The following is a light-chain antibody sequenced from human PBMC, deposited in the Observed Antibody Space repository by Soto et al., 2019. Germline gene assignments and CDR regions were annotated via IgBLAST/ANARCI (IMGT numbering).Light chain of an antibody. CDR1: SSDVGGYNL. J-gene: IGLJ2*01. Sequence: QSVLTQPASVSGSPGQSITISCTGTSSDVGGYNLVSWYQQHPGKAPKLIIFEVSKRPSGVSSRFSGSKSGNTASLTISGLQTEDEADYYCCSYAGSSTLVFGGGTKLTVL. V-gene: IGLV2-23*02. CDR3: CSYAGSSTLV. CDR2: EVS.